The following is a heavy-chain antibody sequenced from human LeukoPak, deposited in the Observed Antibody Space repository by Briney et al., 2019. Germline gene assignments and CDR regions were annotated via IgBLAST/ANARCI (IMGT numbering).Heavy chain of an antibody. Sequence: SATLSLSCAISGYSVSSNSSAWNWIRQSPSRGLEWLGRTYYRSKWYNDYAVSEKSRITINPAKSKNHFCLQLNSVTPEDKAVYYCARGNTGTASRYFDWFAPSRYGMDVWGQGTTVTVSS. CDR3: ARGNTGTASRYFDWFAPSRYGMDV. D-gene: IGHD3-9*01. CDR2: TYYRSKWYN. J-gene: IGHJ6*02. V-gene: IGHV6-1*01. CDR1: GYSVSSNSSA.